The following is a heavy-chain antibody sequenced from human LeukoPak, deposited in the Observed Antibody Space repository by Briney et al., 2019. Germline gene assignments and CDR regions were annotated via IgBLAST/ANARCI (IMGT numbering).Heavy chain of an antibody. J-gene: IGHJ4*02. CDR2: IYYSGST. CDR3: ARVKRYCSSTSCPGDYFDY. D-gene: IGHD2-2*01. V-gene: IGHV4-39*07. CDR1: GGSISSPTYY. Sequence: SETLSLTCSVSGGSISSPTYYWGWIRQPPGKGLEWIGSIYYSGSTYYNPSLKSRVTISVDTSKNQFSLKLSSVTAADTAVYYCARVKRYCSSTSCPGDYFDYWGQGTLVTVSS.